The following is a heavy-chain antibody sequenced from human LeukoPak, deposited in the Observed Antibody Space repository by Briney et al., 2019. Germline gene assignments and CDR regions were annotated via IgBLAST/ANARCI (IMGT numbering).Heavy chain of an antibody. Sequence: PGGSQRLSCAASGFTFSSYAMHWVRQAPGKGLEWVAVISYDGSNKYYADSVKGRFTISRDNSKNTLYLQMNSLRAEDTAVYYCARAFSSLDSSSWADFDYWGQGTLVTVSS. CDR2: ISYDGSNK. V-gene: IGHV3-30*04. CDR3: ARAFSSLDSSSWADFDY. J-gene: IGHJ4*02. CDR1: GFTFSSYA. D-gene: IGHD6-13*01.